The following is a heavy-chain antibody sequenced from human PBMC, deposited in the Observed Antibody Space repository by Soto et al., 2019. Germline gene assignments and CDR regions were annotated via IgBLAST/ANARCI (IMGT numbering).Heavy chain of an antibody. D-gene: IGHD6-6*01. CDR1: GGSISSGGYY. CDR2: IYYSGST. Sequence: SETLSLTCTVSGGSISSGGYYWSWIRQHPGKGLEWIGYIYYSGSTYYNPSLKSRVTISVDTSKNQFSLKLSSVTAADTAVYYCARVAARGLGYYGMDVWGQGTTVTVSS. V-gene: IGHV4-31*03. CDR3: ARVAARGLGYYGMDV. J-gene: IGHJ6*02.